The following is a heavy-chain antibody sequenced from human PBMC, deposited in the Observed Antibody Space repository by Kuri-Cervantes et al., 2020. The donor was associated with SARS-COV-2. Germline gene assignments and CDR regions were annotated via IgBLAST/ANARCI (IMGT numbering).Heavy chain of an antibody. J-gene: IGHJ5*02. V-gene: IGHV3-7*01. CDR3: ARDRGIVVVPAAIWIDH. Sequence: GGSLRLSCAASGFTFSSYWMSWVLQAPGKGLEWVANIKQDGSEKYYVDTVKGRFTISRDNAKNSLYRQMNSLRAEDTAVYYCARDRGIVVVPAAIWIDHWGQGTLVTVSS. CDR2: IKQDGSEK. CDR1: GFTFSSYW. D-gene: IGHD2-2*01.